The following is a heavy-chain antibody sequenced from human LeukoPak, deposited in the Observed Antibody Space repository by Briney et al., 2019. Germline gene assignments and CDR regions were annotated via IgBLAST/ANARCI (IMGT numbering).Heavy chain of an antibody. CDR1: GIPFSDFY. Sequence: GGSLRLSCVVSGIPFSDFYMNWIRQAPGKGLEWISYVSSSSSYTDYAESVKGRFSISRDNAKSALYQEMSDLRVEDTAVYYCAAGTAADYWGQGTLVIVSS. V-gene: IGHV3-11*03. D-gene: IGHD6-13*01. CDR3: AAGTAADY. CDR2: VSSSSSYT. J-gene: IGHJ4*02.